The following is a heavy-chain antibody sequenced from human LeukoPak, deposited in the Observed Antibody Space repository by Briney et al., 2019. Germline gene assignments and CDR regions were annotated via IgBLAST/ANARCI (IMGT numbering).Heavy chain of an antibody. Sequence: SRTLSLTCAVSGGSISTSNWWSGVRQPTGKGLEWIAEILHSGSTTSTPSLKSRVNLTGPKTKNPLSWTLSSVTAPAMAVFYCARDRGRCSSTSCYGRYDAFDIWGQGTMVTVSS. V-gene: IGHV4-4*02. CDR2: ILHSGST. CDR3: ARDRGRCSSTSCYGRYDAFDI. D-gene: IGHD2-2*01. J-gene: IGHJ3*02. CDR1: GGSISTSNW.